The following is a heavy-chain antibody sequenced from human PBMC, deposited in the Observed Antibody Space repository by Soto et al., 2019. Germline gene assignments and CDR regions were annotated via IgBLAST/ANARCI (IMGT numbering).Heavy chain of an antibody. CDR1: GDSVTISYYY. Sequence: QLQLQESGPGLVKPSETLSLTCTVSGDSVTISYYYWGWIRQPPGKGLEWTGSIHYSGSTYYNPSLMSRVTISGDTSKKQFSLKLTSVTASDAAVYYCAAHDSGGYYAEYWGQGTLVTVSA. CDR3: AAHDSGGYYAEY. J-gene: IGHJ4*02. CDR2: IHYSGST. D-gene: IGHD3-22*01. V-gene: IGHV4-39*01.